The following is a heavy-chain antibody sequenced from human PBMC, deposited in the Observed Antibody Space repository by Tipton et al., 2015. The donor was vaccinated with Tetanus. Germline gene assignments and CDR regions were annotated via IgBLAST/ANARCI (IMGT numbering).Heavy chain of an antibody. V-gene: IGHV5-51*01. CDR1: GYIFNNYW. CDR3: ARAHCTDGVCNFDF. Sequence: QLVQSGGEVKKPGESLKISCKGSGYIFNNYWIGWVRQKPGKGLEWMGIIYPCDSDTRYSPSFQGQVTISVDKSINTDYLQWSSLKASDTSMFYCARAHCTDGVCNFDFWGQGALVTVAS. J-gene: IGHJ4*02. CDR2: IYPCDSDT. D-gene: IGHD2-8*01.